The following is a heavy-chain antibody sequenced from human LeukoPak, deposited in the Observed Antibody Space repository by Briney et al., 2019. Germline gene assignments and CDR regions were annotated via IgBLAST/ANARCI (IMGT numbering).Heavy chain of an antibody. V-gene: IGHV1-46*01. CDR2: INPSGGST. J-gene: IGHJ5*02. D-gene: IGHD2-2*01. Sequence: ASVKVSCKASGYTFTSYDINWVRQATGQGLEWMGIINPSGGSTSYAQKFQGRVTMTRDTSTSTVYMELSSLRSEDTAVYYCARNVEYQLLPGWFDPWGQGTLVTVSS. CDR1: GYTFTSYD. CDR3: ARNVEYQLLPGWFDP.